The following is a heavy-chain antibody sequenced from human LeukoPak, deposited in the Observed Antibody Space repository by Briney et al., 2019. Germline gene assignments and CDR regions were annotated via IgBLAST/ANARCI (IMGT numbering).Heavy chain of an antibody. D-gene: IGHD2-15*01. CDR1: GFTFNAYN. V-gene: IGHV1-2*02. Sequence: ASVKVSCKASGFTFNAYNIHWVRQAPGQGLEWMGWINPNSGGTNYAQKFQGRVTMTRDTSISTAYMELTRLRSDDTAVYYCANSGGEEDDAFDIWGQGTMVTVSS. CDR3: ANSGGEEDDAFDI. CDR2: INPNSGGT. J-gene: IGHJ3*02.